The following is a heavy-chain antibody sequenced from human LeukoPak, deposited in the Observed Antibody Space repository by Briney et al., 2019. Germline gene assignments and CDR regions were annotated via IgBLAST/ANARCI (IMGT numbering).Heavy chain of an antibody. Sequence: ASVKVSCKASGYTFTSYGISWVRQAPGQGLEWMGWISAYNGNTNYAQKLQGRVTMTTDTSTSTAYMELRSLRSDDTAVYYCARARGGATKGVFGIWGQGTMVTVSS. V-gene: IGHV1-18*01. CDR2: ISAYNGNT. CDR3: ARARGGATKGVFGI. D-gene: IGHD1-26*01. J-gene: IGHJ3*02. CDR1: GYTFTSYG.